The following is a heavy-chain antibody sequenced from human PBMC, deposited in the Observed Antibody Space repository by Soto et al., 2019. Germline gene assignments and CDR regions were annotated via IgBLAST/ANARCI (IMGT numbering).Heavy chain of an antibody. CDR1: GFTFSSYW. V-gene: IGHV3-7*01. CDR3: ARALARVITFGGPKAY. CDR2: IKQDGSEK. Sequence: GGSLRLSCAASGFTFSSYWMSWVRQAPGKGLEWVANIKQDGSEKYYVDSVKGRFTISRDNAKNSLYLQMNSLRAEDTAVYYCARALARVITFGGPKAYWGQGTLVTVSS. J-gene: IGHJ4*02. D-gene: IGHD3-16*01.